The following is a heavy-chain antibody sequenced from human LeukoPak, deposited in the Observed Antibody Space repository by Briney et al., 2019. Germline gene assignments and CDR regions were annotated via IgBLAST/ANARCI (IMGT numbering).Heavy chain of an antibody. CDR2: IKSKTDGGTT. CDR3: TTGVVVVAATPRYFDY. Sequence: NPGGSLRLSCAASGFTFSNAWMSWVRQAPGKGLEWVGRIKSKTDGGTTDYAAPVKGRFTISRDDSKNTLYLQMNSLKTEDTAVYYCTTGVVVVAATPRYFDYWGQGTLVTVSS. D-gene: IGHD2-15*01. V-gene: IGHV3-15*01. J-gene: IGHJ4*02. CDR1: GFTFSNAW.